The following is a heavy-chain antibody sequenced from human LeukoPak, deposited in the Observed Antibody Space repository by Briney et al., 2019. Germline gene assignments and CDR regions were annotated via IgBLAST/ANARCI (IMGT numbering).Heavy chain of an antibody. J-gene: IGHJ6*02. V-gene: IGHV3-30*18. CDR2: ISYDGSNK. Sequence: RGSLRLSCAASGFTFSSYGMHWVRQAPGKGLEWVAVISYDGSNKYYADSVKGRFTISRDNSKNTLYLQMHSLRAEDTAVYYCAKSEGGFGESYYYYGMDVWGQGTTVTVSS. D-gene: IGHD3-10*01. CDR1: GFTFSSYG. CDR3: AKSEGGFGESYYYYGMDV.